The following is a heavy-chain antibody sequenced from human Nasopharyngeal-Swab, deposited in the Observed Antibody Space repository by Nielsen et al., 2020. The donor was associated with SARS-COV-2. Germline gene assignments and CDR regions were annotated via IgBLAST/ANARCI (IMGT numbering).Heavy chain of an antibody. CDR1: GFTFSSYA. Sequence: GESLKISCAASGFTFSSYAMTWVRQAPGKGLEWVSSISVNGACTYYAGSVKGRFTISRDNSRNTLYLQLNSLRAEDTAIYYCAKRVAGKYYYMDVWGKGTTVTVSS. J-gene: IGHJ6*03. D-gene: IGHD3-10*01. CDR2: ISVNGACT. V-gene: IGHV3-23*01. CDR3: AKRVAGKYYYMDV.